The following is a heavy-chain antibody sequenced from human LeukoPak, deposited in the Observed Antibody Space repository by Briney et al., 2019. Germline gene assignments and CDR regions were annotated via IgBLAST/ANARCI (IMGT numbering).Heavy chain of an antibody. CDR3: ARPVSGSYLDY. J-gene: IGHJ4*02. Sequence: GAWVKVSCKASGGTFSSYAISWVRQAPGQGLEWMGRIIPILGIANYAQKFQGRVTITADKSTSTAYMELSSLRSEDTAVYYCARPVSGSYLDYWGQGTLVTVSS. CDR1: GGTFSSYA. D-gene: IGHD1-26*01. V-gene: IGHV1-69*04. CDR2: IIPILGIA.